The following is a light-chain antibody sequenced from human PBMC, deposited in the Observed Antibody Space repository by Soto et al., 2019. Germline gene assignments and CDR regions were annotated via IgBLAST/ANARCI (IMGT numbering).Light chain of an antibody. J-gene: IGKJ2*01. CDR3: QHTYSTPPYT. Sequence: DIQMTQSPSSLSASVGDRVTITCRASQGISDYLNWYQQKPGKAPKLLIYAASNLQTGVPSRFSGSGSGTDFTLTINSLQPEDFATYYCQHTYSTPPYTFGQGTRLEI. CDR1: QGISDY. V-gene: IGKV1-39*01. CDR2: AAS.